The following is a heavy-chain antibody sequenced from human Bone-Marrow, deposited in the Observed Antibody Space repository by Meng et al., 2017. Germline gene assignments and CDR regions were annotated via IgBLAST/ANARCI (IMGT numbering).Heavy chain of an antibody. Sequence: ASVKVSCKASGFTFTDYFIHWVRQAPGQGLEWMGWINPNTGGTDYAQKFQGRVTMTRDTSISAAYMELSRLRSDDTAVYYCAPSIAAPGAFDIWGQGTMVTVSS. D-gene: IGHD6-6*01. CDR1: GFTFTDYF. V-gene: IGHV1-2*02. CDR3: APSIAAPGAFDI. CDR2: INPNTGGT. J-gene: IGHJ3*02.